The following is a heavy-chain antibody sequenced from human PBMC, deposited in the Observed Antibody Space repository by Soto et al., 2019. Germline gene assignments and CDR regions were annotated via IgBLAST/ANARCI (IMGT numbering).Heavy chain of an antibody. J-gene: IGHJ4*02. Sequence: GSLRLSCAASGVTFSSYGMHWVRQAPGKGLEWVAVISYDGSNKYYADSVKGRFTISRDNSKNTLYLQMNSLRAEDTAVYYCAKDRQPITMVRGVLAYWGQGTLVTVSS. V-gene: IGHV3-30*18. D-gene: IGHD3-10*01. CDR2: ISYDGSNK. CDR1: GVTFSSYG. CDR3: AKDRQPITMVRGVLAY.